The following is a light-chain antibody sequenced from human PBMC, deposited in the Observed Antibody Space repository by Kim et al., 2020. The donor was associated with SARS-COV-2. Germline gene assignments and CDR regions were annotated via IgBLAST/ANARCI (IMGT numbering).Light chain of an antibody. J-gene: IGLJ1*01. CDR2: EVT. Sequence: QSALTQPPSASVSPGQSVTIPCTGTSSDVGGYNHVSWYQQHPGKAPKLLIYEVTKRPSGVPDRFSGSKSGNTASLTVSGLQAEDEAEYYCSSYAGSKHFVFGPGTKVTVL. V-gene: IGLV2-8*01. CDR1: SSDVGGYNH. CDR3: SSYAGSKHFV.